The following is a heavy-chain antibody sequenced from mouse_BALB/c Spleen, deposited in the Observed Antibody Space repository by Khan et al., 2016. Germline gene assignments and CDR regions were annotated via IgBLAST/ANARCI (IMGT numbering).Heavy chain of an antibody. CDR1: GFSLSRYS. D-gene: IGHD2-3*01. CDR2: IWGGGST. CDR3: TRNDGYYGSMDY. J-gene: IGHJ4*01. Sequence: QVQLKESGPGLVAPSQSLSITCTVSGFSLSRYSVHWVRQPPGKGLEWMGMIWGGGSTAYNSALKSRLSISTDNSKSQVYVKVNSLQTADTALYYCTRNDGYYGSMDYWGQGTSVTVSS. V-gene: IGHV2-6-4*01.